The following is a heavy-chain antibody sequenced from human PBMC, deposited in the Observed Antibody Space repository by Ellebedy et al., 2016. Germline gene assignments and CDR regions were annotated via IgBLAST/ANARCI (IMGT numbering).Heavy chain of an antibody. D-gene: IGHD2-15*01. V-gene: IGHV1-69*04. CDR1: GGTFSSYA. CDR2: IIPILGIA. Sequence: ASVKVSCKASGGTFSSYAISWVRQAPGQGLEWMGRIIPILGIANYAQKFQGRVTITADKSTSTAYMELSSLRSEDTAVYYCASSSCSGGSCYYYYWGQGTLVTVSS. J-gene: IGHJ4*02. CDR3: ASSSCSGGSCYYYY.